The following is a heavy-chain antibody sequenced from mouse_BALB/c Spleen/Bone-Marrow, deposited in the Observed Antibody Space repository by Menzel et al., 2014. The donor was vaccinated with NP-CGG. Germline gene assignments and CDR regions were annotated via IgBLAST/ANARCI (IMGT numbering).Heavy chain of an antibody. CDR2: IWKNGNT. D-gene: IGHD2-13*01. Sequence: VKLMESGPGLVQPSQSLSITCTASGFSLTTYGVHWVRQSPGKGLEWLGVIWKNGNTDYNAPFMSRLSITKDNSKSQICFKMNEQQADDTAIYYCAKNRCDDYFDYWGQGTALTVSS. CDR1: GFSLTTYG. J-gene: IGHJ2*01. CDR3: AKNRCDDYFDY. V-gene: IGHV2-5*01.